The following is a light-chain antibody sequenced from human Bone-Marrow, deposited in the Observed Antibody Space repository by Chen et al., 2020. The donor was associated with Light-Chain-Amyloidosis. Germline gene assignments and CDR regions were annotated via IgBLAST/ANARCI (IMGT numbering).Light chain of an antibody. V-gene: IGKV2-30*01. CDR2: KVF. CDR1: QILVYPDGNTF. J-gene: IGKJ1*01. Sequence: DVFLTQSPLLLPVILGQTASISCGSSQILVYPDGNTFLNWFHQRPGQSPRRLIYKVFLRYSGVPDRFSGSGYGTNFTLKISSVEAEDVGVYYCMQGSYWPRTFGQGTKVEIK. CDR3: MQGSYWPRT.